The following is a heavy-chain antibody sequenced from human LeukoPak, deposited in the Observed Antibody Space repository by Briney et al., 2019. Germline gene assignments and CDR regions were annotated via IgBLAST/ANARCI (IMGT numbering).Heavy chain of an antibody. J-gene: IGHJ4*02. Sequence: VASVEVSCKASGYTFTSYGISWVRQAPGQGLEWMGWISAYNGNTNYAQKLQGRVTMTTDTSTSTAYMELRSLRSDDTAVYYCARDSSDGYGHPFDYWGQGTLVTVSS. CDR1: GYTFTSYG. CDR3: ARDSSDGYGHPFDY. V-gene: IGHV1-18*04. CDR2: ISAYNGNT. D-gene: IGHD5-18*01.